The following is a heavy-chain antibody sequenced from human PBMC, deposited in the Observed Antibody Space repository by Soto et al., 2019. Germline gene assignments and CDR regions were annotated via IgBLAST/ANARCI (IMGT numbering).Heavy chain of an antibody. CDR2: INPNSGGT. Sequence: ASVKVSCKASGYTFTVYYMHWVRQAPGQGLEWMGWINPNSGGTNYAQKFQGWVTMTRDTSISTAYMELSRLRPDDTAVYYCARFHCSGGSCYFDYWGQGTLVTVSS. CDR3: ARFHCSGGSCYFDY. D-gene: IGHD2-15*01. J-gene: IGHJ4*02. V-gene: IGHV1-2*04. CDR1: GYTFTVYY.